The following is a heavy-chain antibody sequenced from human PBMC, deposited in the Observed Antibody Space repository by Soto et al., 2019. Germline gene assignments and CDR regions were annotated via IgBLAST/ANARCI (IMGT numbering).Heavy chain of an antibody. D-gene: IGHD3-22*01. CDR2: ISTSGSTI. CDR1: GFTFNDYE. J-gene: IGHJ3*02. Sequence: EVQLVESGGGLVEPGGSLRLSCAASGFTFNDYEMTWVRQAPGKGLEWISYISTSGSTIYYADSVKGRFTISRDNAKNSLYLQMGSLRAEDTAVYYCARDRIQYYDSSGQDALDIWGQGTMVTVSS. V-gene: IGHV3-48*03. CDR3: ARDRIQYYDSSGQDALDI.